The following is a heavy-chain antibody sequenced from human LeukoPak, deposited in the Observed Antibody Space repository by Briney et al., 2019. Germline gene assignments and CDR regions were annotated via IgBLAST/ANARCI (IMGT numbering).Heavy chain of an antibody. J-gene: IGHJ4*02. D-gene: IGHD1-26*01. CDR3: AKDISGSYLLDY. V-gene: IGHV3-30*18. CDR1: GFTFSSYG. CDR2: ISYDGSNK. Sequence: GGSLRLSCAASGFTFSSYGIHWVRQAPGKGLEWVAVISYDGSNKYYADSVKGRFTISRDNSKNTLYLQMNSLRAEDTAVYYCAKDISGSYLLDYWGQGTLVTVSS.